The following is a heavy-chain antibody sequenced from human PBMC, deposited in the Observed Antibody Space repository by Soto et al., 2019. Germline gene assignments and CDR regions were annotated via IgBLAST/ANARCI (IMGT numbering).Heavy chain of an antibody. CDR1: GYTFTGYY. CDR2: INPNSGGT. J-gene: IGHJ4*02. CDR3: ARGTRVSRINYDILTGYYHH. D-gene: IGHD3-9*01. V-gene: IGHV1-2*04. Sequence: ASVKVSCKASGYTFTGYYMHWVRQAPGQGLEWMGWINPNSGGTNYAQKFQGWVTMTRDTSISTAYMELSRLRSDDTAVYYCARGTRVSRINYDILTGYYHHWGQATLVTVSS.